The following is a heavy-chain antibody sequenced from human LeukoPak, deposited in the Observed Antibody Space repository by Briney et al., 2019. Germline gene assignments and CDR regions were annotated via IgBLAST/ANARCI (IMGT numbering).Heavy chain of an antibody. Sequence: GGSLRLSCAASGFTFSSYWMHWVRQAPGKGLIWVSRINTDGSSTRYADSVKGRFTISRDNAKNTLYLQMNSLRVEDTAVYYCAVLVVVTANSDYWGQGTLVTVSS. CDR3: AVLVVVTANSDY. CDR2: INTDGSST. CDR1: GFTFSSYW. D-gene: IGHD2-21*02. V-gene: IGHV3-74*01. J-gene: IGHJ4*02.